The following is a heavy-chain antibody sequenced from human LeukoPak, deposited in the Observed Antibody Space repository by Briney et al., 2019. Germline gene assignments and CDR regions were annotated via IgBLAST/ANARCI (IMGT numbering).Heavy chain of an antibody. J-gene: IGHJ6*02. CDR1: GFTFSSHG. CDR3: ARGIPYYYYVMDV. CDR2: ISYDGSNK. V-gene: IGHV3-30*19. Sequence: GGSLRLSCAASGFTFSSHGVHWVRQAPGKGLGLVAVISYDGSNKYYADSVKGRFTISRDNSKNTLYLQMNRLRAEDTAVYYCARGIPYYYYVMDVWGQGTTVTVSS.